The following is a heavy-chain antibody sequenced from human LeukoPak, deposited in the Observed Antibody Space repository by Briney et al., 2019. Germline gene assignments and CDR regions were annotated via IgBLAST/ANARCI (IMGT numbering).Heavy chain of an antibody. CDR3: ARGRIAAGVVDGYMDV. V-gene: IGHV3-21*01. D-gene: IGHD6-13*01. CDR2: ISSSSSYI. Sequence: GGSLRLSCAASGFTFCSYSMNWVRQAPGKGLEWVSSISSSSSYIYYADSVKGRFTIFRDNARNSLYLQMNSLRAEDTAVYYCARGRIAAGVVDGYMDVWGKGTTVTVSS. J-gene: IGHJ6*03. CDR1: GFTFCSYS.